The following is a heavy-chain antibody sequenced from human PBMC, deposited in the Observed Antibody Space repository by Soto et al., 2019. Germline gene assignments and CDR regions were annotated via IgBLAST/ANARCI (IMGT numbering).Heavy chain of an antibody. CDR1: GGSISSSSYY. D-gene: IGHD5-12*01. CDR2: IYYSGST. V-gene: IGHV4-39*01. CDR3: ARPNSGYTINIPFDY. Sequence: SETLSLTCTVSGGSISSSSYYWGWIRQPPGKGLEWIGSIYYSGSTYYNPSLKSRVTISVDTSKNQFSLKLSSVTAADTAVYYCARPNSGYTINIPFDYWGQGTLVTVSS. J-gene: IGHJ4*02.